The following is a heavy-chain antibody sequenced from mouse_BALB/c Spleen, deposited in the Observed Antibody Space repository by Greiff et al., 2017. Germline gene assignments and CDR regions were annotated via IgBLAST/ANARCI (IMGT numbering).Heavy chain of an antibody. V-gene: IGHV5-12-1*01. CDR3: ARRPGTHYFDY. D-gene: IGHD4-1*01. CDR2: ISSGGGST. CDR1: GFAFSSYD. Sequence: EVKLVESGGGLVKPGGSLKLSCAASGFAFSSYDMSWVRQTPEKRLEWVAYISSGGGSTYYLDTVTGRFTISRDNAKNTLYLQMSSLKSEDTAMYYCARRPGTHYFDYWGQGTTLTVSS. J-gene: IGHJ2*01.